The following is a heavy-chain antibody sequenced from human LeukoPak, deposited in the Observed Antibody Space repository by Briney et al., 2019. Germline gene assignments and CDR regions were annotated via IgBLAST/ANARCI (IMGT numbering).Heavy chain of an antibody. J-gene: IGHJ6*04. CDR1: GFTFSSYE. CDR2: ISSSGSTI. CDR3: AELGITMIGGV. D-gene: IGHD3-10*02. Sequence: PGGSLRLSCAASGFTFSSYEMNWVRQAPGKGLEWVAYISSSGSTIYYADSVKGRFTISRDNAKNSLYLQMNSLRAEDTAVYYCAELGITMIGGVWGKGTTVTISS. V-gene: IGHV3-48*03.